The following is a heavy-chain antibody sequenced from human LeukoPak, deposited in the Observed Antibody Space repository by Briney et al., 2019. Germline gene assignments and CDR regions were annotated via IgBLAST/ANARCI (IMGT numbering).Heavy chain of an antibody. Sequence: SETLSLTGTVSGGSVSSGSYYWSWIRQPPGKGLEWIGYIYYSGSTNYNPSLKSRVTISVDTSKNQFSLKLSSVTAADTAVYYCARDILRNYFDYWGQGTLVTVSS. CDR3: ARDILRNYFDY. V-gene: IGHV4-61*01. CDR1: GGSVSSGSYY. J-gene: IGHJ4*02. D-gene: IGHD3-9*01. CDR2: IYYSGST.